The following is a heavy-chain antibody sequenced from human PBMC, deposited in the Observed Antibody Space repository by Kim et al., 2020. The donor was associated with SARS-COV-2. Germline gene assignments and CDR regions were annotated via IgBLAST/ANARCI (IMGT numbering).Heavy chain of an antibody. D-gene: IGHD5-18*01. V-gene: IGHV3-30-3*01. Sequence: GGSLRLSCAASGFTFSSYAMHWVRQAPGKGLEWVAVISYDGSNKYYADSVKGRFTISRDNSKNTLYLQMNSLRAEDTAVYYCAREGFGYSYGKWDYWGQG. J-gene: IGHJ4*02. CDR1: GFTFSSYA. CDR3: AREGFGYSYGKWDY. CDR2: ISYDGSNK.